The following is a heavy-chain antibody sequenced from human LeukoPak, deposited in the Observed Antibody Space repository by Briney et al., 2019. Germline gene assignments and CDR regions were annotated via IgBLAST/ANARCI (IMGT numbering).Heavy chain of an antibody. CDR1: GGTFSSYA. Sequence: SVKVSCKASGGTFSSYAISWVRQAPGQGLEWMGRIIPIFGIANYAQKVQGRVTITADKSTSTAYMELSSLRSEDTAVYYCARGSDYGDNNWFDPWGQGTLVTVSS. CDR2: IIPIFGIA. J-gene: IGHJ5*02. CDR3: ARGSDYGDNNWFDP. D-gene: IGHD4-17*01. V-gene: IGHV1-69*04.